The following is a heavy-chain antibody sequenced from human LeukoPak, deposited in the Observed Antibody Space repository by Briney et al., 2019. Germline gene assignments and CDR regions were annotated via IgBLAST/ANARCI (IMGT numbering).Heavy chain of an antibody. D-gene: IGHD6-13*01. CDR1: GSSFTSYW. CDR2: IYPGDSDT. J-gene: IGHJ4*02. CDR3: ARHASSSSWTEVDY. V-gene: IGHV5-51*01. Sequence: GESLKISFKGSGSSFTSYWIGWVRPLPGKGLEWMGIIYPGDSDTRYSPSFQGQVTISADKSISTAYLQWSSLKASDTAMYYCARHASSSSWTEVDYWGQGTLVTVSS.